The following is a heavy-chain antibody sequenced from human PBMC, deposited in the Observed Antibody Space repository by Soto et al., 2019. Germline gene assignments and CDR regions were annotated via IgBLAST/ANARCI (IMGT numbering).Heavy chain of an antibody. D-gene: IGHD3-16*01. CDR1: GYTFTSYY. CDR2: FNPTGDTA. V-gene: IGHV1-46*01. CDR3: ARIGVSSGHESPDFDS. J-gene: IGHJ4*02. Sequence: ASVKVSCKASGYTFTSYYIHWVRQAPGQGLEWMGIFNPTGDTASYAQKLQGRVTMTRDTSTGTAYMELGSLRSEDTAVYYCARIGVSSGHESPDFDSWGQGTLVTVSS.